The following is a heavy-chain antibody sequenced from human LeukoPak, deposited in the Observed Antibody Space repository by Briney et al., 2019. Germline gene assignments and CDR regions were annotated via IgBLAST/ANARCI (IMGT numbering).Heavy chain of an antibody. Sequence: SETLSLTCTVSGGSISNYYWNWIRQPPGKGLEWIGEINHSGSTNYNPSLKSRVTISVDTSKNQFSLKLSSVTAADTAVYYCARGRWYRLDYWGQGTLVTVSS. J-gene: IGHJ4*02. V-gene: IGHV4-34*01. CDR2: INHSGST. CDR1: GGSISNYY. CDR3: ARGRWYRLDY. D-gene: IGHD6-13*01.